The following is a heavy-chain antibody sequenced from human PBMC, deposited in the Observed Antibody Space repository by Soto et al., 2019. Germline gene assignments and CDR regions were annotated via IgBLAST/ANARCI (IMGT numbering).Heavy chain of an antibody. V-gene: IGHV4-4*07. D-gene: IGHD5-12*01. Sequence: SETLSLTCTVSGDSINNYYWSWMRLPAGKGLEWIGRIYSNGNTYYNPSLKSRVSMSVDTSKNQFSLILKTVTAADTAVYYCARGGAVATTANFDHWGQGILVTVYS. CDR2: IYSNGNT. CDR1: GDSINNYY. J-gene: IGHJ4*02. CDR3: ARGGAVATTANFDH.